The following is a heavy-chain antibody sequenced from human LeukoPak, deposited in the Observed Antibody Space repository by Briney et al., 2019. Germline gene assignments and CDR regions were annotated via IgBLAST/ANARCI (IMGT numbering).Heavy chain of an antibody. CDR1: GYSFTSYW. Sequence: GESLKISCKGSGYSFTSYWIGWVRQMPGKGLEWMGIIYPGDSDTRYSPSFQGQVTISADKSISTAYLQWSSLKASDTAMYYCAKSPIRDYYYMDVWGKGTTVTVSS. CDR2: IYPGDSDT. V-gene: IGHV5-51*01. D-gene: IGHD4-17*01. J-gene: IGHJ6*03. CDR3: AKSPIRDYYYMDV.